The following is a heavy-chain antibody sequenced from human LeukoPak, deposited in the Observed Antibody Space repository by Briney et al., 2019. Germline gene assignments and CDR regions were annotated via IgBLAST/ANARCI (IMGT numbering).Heavy chain of an antibody. V-gene: IGHV3-23*01. D-gene: IGHD1-1*01. CDR3: VKHPGGVYGNSDL. CDR1: GFTFDTYA. CDR2: IGRGGGDT. J-gene: IGHJ5*02. Sequence: GGSLRLSCAASGFTFDTYAMSWFRQAPGKGLEWVSTIGRGGGDTYYADSVKGRFTISKDSSKTSLQMSSLRAEDTAIYFCVKHPGGVYGNSDLWGQGTLVTVSS.